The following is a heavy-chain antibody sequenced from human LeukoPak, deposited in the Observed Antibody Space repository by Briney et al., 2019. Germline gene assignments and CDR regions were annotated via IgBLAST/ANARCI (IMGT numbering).Heavy chain of an antibody. Sequence: ASVKVSCKASGYTFTSYDINWVRQATGQGLEWMGWMNPNSGNTGYAQKFQGRVTMTRNTSISTAFMELSSLRSEDTAVYYCASRSIGRGYSYGYRFWGQGTLVTVSS. CDR2: MNPNSGNT. D-gene: IGHD5-18*01. CDR1: GYTFTSYD. V-gene: IGHV1-8*01. CDR3: ASRSIGRGYSYGYRF. J-gene: IGHJ4*02.